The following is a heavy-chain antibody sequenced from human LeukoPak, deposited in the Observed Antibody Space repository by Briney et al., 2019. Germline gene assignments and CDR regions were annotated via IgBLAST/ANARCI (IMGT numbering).Heavy chain of an antibody. J-gene: IGHJ3*02. CDR3: AREGDPSYYYDSSGYYYVGAFDI. CDR1: GGSISSYY. D-gene: IGHD3-22*01. CDR2: IYYSGST. Sequence: SETLCLTCTVSGGSISSYYWSWIRQPPGKGLEWIGYIYYSGSTNYNPSLKSRVTISVDTSKNQFSLKLSSVTAADTAVYYCAREGDPSYYYDSSGYYYVGAFDIWGQGTMVTVSS. V-gene: IGHV4-59*01.